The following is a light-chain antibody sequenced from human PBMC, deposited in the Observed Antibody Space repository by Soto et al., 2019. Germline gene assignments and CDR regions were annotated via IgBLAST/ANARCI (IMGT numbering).Light chain of an antibody. CDR1: QSVSSN. V-gene: IGKV3D-15*01. J-gene: IGKJ5*01. CDR2: GAS. CDR3: QQYNNWPGI. Sequence: EIVMTQSPATLSVSPGERATLSCRASQSVSSNLAWYQQKPGQAPRLLIYGASIRATGIPARFSGSGSGTEFTLTISSLQSEGFAVYYCQQYNNWPGIFGQGTRLEIK.